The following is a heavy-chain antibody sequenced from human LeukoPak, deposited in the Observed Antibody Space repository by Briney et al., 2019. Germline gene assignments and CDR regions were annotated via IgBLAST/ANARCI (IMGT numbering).Heavy chain of an antibody. Sequence: SVKVSCKASGGTFSSYAISWVRQAPGQGLEWMGGIIPIFGTANYAQKFQGRVTITADKSTSTAYMELSSLRSEDTAVYYCASYSSSWHTYNWFDPWGQGTLVTVSS. D-gene: IGHD6-13*01. V-gene: IGHV1-69*06. J-gene: IGHJ5*02. CDR3: ASYSSSWHTYNWFDP. CDR2: IIPIFGTA. CDR1: GGTFSSYA.